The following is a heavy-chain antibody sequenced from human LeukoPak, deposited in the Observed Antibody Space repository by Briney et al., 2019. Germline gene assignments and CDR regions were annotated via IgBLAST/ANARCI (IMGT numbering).Heavy chain of an antibody. J-gene: IGHJ2*01. CDR1: ESTFSDYW. V-gene: IGHV3-74*01. CDR2: VNGDGSRT. Sequence: PGGTLRLSCAASESTFSDYWKHWVRKPPGKGLGLVSRVNGDGSRTNYSDPVKGRFTTSRDNAKNTLYLQMISLGAEDTAIYYCGGGVPGGWYFDLWGRGTLVTVSS. D-gene: IGHD1-1*01. CDR3: GGGVPGGWYFDL.